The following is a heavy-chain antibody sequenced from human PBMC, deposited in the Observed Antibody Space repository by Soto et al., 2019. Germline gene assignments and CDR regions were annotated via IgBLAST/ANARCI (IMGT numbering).Heavy chain of an antibody. J-gene: IGHJ4*02. CDR1: GDSISSNSFY. CDR2: IYYRGSP. D-gene: IGHD3-10*01. CDR3: ARLGGRCGRGYVDY. Sequence: QLQLQESGPGLVKPSETLSLTCTVSGDSISSNSFYWGWIRQPPGKGLEWIGSIYYRGSPYYNSSLESRVTVSVDTSKNQFSLRLSSVTAADTAVYYCARLGGRCGRGYVDYWGQGTLVTVSS. V-gene: IGHV4-39*01.